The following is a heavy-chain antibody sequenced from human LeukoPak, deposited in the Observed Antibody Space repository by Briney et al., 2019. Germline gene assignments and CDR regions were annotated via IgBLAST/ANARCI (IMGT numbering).Heavy chain of an antibody. CDR3: ARNYYYGSGYHLDY. D-gene: IGHD3-10*01. CDR2: IYYSGST. V-gene: IGHV4-59*01. J-gene: IGHJ4*02. Sequence: PSETLSLTCTVSGGSISSYYWSWIRQPPGKGLEWIGYIYYSGSTNYNPSLKSRVTISVDTSKNQFSLKLSSVTAADTAVYYCARNYYYGSGYHLDYWGQGTLVTVSS. CDR1: GGSISSYY.